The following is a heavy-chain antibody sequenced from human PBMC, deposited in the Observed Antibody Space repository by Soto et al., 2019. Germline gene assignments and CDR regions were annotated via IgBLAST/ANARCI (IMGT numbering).Heavy chain of an antibody. D-gene: IGHD3-10*01. Sequence: EVQLVESGGGLVQPGGSLRLSCTDSGFTFSGDWMHWVSQAPGRGLVWVSRIDPYETGIMYAESVKGRFTISRDNAKSTLYLQMNSLRVEDTAVYYCTRDTFGARDYWGQGTLVTVSS. V-gene: IGHV3-74*03. CDR2: IDPYETGI. J-gene: IGHJ4*02. CDR1: GFTFSGDW. CDR3: TRDTFGARDY.